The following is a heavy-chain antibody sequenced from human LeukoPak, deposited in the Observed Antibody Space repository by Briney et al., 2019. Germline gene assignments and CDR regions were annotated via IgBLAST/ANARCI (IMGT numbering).Heavy chain of an antibody. V-gene: IGHV3-30*03. Sequence: GRSLRLSCAASGFTFSSYGMHWVRQAPGKGLEWVAVISYDGSNKYYADSVKGRFTFSRDNAKNSLYLQMNSLRAEDTAVYYCAREHPGGIVGASAIDYWGQGTLVTVSS. CDR1: GFTFSSYG. D-gene: IGHD1-26*01. CDR2: ISYDGSNK. J-gene: IGHJ4*02. CDR3: AREHPGGIVGASAIDY.